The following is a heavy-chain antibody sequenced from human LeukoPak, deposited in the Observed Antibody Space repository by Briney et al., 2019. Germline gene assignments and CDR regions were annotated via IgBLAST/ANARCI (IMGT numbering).Heavy chain of an antibody. J-gene: IGHJ4*02. CDR3: AREALSPRRLDY. Sequence: GASVNVSCKASGGTFSSYAISWVRQAPGQGLEWMGGIIPIFGTANYAQKFQGRVTITTDESTSTAYMELSSLRSEDTAVYYCAREALSPRRLDYWGQGTLVTVSS. CDR2: IIPIFGTA. V-gene: IGHV1-69*05. CDR1: GGTFSSYA. D-gene: IGHD1-14*01.